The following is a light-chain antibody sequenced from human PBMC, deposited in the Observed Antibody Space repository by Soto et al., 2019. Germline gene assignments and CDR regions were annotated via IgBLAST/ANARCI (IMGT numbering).Light chain of an antibody. V-gene: IGLV2-14*01. CDR2: EVS. CDR1: SSDVGAYNY. Sequence: QSALTQPASVSGSPGQTITISSTGTSSDVGAYNYVSWYQQHPGKAPKLMIYEVSNRPSGVSDRFSGSKSGNTASLTISGLQAADESDYYCSPKIPTASIGFGTGTDVAVL. CDR3: SPKIPTASIG. J-gene: IGLJ1*01.